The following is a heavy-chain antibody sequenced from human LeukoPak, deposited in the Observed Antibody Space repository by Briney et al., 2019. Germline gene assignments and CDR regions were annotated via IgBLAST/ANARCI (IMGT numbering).Heavy chain of an antibody. V-gene: IGHV1-46*01. CDR1: GYTFITYY. J-gene: IGHJ4*02. CDR2: IYPRDGST. Sequence: ASVKVSCKASGYTFITYYIHWVRQAPGQGPEWMGMIYPRDGSTSYAQKFQGRVTVTRDTSTSTVHMELSGLRSEDTAVYYCARDQEGFDYWGQGTLVTVSS. CDR3: ARDQEGFDY.